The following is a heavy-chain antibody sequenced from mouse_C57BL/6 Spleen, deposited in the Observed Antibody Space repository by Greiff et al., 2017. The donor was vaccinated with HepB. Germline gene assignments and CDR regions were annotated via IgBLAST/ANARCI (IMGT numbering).Heavy chain of an antibody. J-gene: IGHJ3*01. V-gene: IGHV1-55*01. CDR3: ARGGYYINPWFAY. Sequence: QVQLQQPGAELVKPGASVKMSCKASGYTFTSYWITWVKQRPGQGLEWIGDIYPGSGSTNYNEKFKSKATLTVDTSSSTAYMQLSSLTSEDSAVYYCARGGYYINPWFAYWGQGTLVTVSA. CDR2: IYPGSGST. D-gene: IGHD2-5*01. CDR1: GYTFTSYW.